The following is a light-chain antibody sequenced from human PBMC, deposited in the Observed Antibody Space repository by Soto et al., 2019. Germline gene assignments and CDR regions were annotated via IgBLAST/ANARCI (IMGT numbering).Light chain of an antibody. CDR1: ISNIGSNC. J-gene: IGLJ1*01. Sequence: SLLTQAPSVPGTPGQRFIISCSGSISNIGSNCVNWYQQLPGTAPKLLIYINDQRPSGVPDRFSGSTSGTSVSLAISGLQSEDEADYYCASWDDRLKGYVFGTGTKVTVL. CDR3: ASWDDRLKGYV. CDR2: IND. V-gene: IGLV1-44*01.